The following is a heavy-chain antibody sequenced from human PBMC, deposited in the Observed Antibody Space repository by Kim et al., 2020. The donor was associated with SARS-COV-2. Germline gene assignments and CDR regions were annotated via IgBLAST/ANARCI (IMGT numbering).Heavy chain of an antibody. CDR2: ISSSSSYI. J-gene: IGHJ6*02. Sequence: GGSLRLSCAASGFTFSSYSMNWVRQAPGKGLEWVSSISSSSSYIYYADSVKGRFTISRDNAKNSLYLQMNSLRAEDTAVYYCARDQVVRYYYGSGTYGMDVWGQGTTVTVSS. CDR3: ARDQVVRYYYGSGTYGMDV. D-gene: IGHD3-10*01. V-gene: IGHV3-21*01. CDR1: GFTFSSYS.